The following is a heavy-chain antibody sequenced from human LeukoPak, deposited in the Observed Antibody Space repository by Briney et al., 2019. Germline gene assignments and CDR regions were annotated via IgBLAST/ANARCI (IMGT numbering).Heavy chain of an antibody. CDR2: IFASGSS. D-gene: IGHD5-12*01. Sequence: SETLSLTCTVSGGSISSGSYYWSWIRQPAGKGLEWIGRIFASGSSNYNPSLKSRVTISVDTSKNQFSLKLTSVTAADTAVYDCARDSRGGYYYFDYWGQGTLVTVSS. V-gene: IGHV4-61*02. CDR3: ARDSRGGYYYFDY. CDR1: GGSISSGSYY. J-gene: IGHJ4*02.